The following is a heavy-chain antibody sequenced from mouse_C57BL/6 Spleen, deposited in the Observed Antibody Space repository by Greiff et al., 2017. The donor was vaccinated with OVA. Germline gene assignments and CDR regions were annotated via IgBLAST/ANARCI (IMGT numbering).Heavy chain of an antibody. Sequence: DVQLQESGPELVKPGASVKISCKASGYSFTDYYMNWVKQSPEKSLEWIGDINPNTGGTSYNQKFKGKATLTVDKSSSTAYTELRSRTSEDSAVYYCARRTTTGPSDGYFDVWGTGTTVTVSA. CDR3: ARRTTTGPSDGYFDV. V-gene: IGHV1-26*01. D-gene: IGHD1-1*01. CDR2: INPNTGGT. J-gene: IGHJ1*03. CDR1: GYSFTDYY.